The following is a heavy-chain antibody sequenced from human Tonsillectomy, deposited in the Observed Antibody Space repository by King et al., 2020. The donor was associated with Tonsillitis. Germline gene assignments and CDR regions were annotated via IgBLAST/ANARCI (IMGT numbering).Heavy chain of an antibody. V-gene: IGHV1-18*01. J-gene: IGHJ4*02. Sequence: QLVQSGAEVKKPGASVKVSCKASGYTLTSYGISWVRQAPGQGLEWMGWISAYSGNTNYAQKLHDRVTMTTDTSTSTAYMELQSLRSDDTAVYYCARDLDGYNSGTFDYWGQGTLVTVSS. CDR3: ARDLDGYNSGTFDY. CDR1: GYTLTSYG. D-gene: IGHD5-18*01. CDR2: ISAYSGNT.